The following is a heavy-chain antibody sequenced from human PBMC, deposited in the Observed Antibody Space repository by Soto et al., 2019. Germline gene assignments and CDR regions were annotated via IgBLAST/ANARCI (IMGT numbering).Heavy chain of an antibody. Sequence: PSETLSLTCTVSGDSIGSSGYYWGWIRQSPGKGLEWIGSIYYSGSSYCNPSLKSRVTMSVDTSRSQVSLTLRSVTAPDTAVYYCARGGLRFILSHNWFDPWGQGTLVTVSS. V-gene: IGHV4-39*01. CDR2: IYYSGSS. CDR1: GDSIGSSGYY. J-gene: IGHJ5*02. D-gene: IGHD3-3*01. CDR3: ARGGLRFILSHNWFDP.